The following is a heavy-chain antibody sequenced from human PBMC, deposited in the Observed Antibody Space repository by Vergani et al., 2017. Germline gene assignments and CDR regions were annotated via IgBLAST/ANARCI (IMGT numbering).Heavy chain of an antibody. CDR2: THESETS. CDR3: AREGEGAFNLGH. V-gene: IGHV4-4*03. D-gene: IGHD2-21*01. J-gene: IGHJ4*02. Sequence: QVHLQESGPGLVKPPGTLSLTCVVSGGSIRSHKWWSWVRQSPGKGLGWIGETHESETSNYNPSLNSRVTISVDKSTNQCSLKLNSVTAADSGIYYCAREGEGAFNLGHWGQGTLVTVSS. CDR1: GGSIRSHKW.